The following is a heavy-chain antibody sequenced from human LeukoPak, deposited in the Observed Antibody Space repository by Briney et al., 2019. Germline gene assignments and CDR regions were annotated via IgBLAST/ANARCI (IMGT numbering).Heavy chain of an antibody. Sequence: GGSLRLSCAASEYTFSKYAMNWVRQAPGKGLEWVSGISGSADYTYYADSVKGRFTISRDNSKNTLFLQMHSLRAEDTALYYCVRGTGIIHYHWFDPWGQGTLVTVSS. V-gene: IGHV3-23*01. CDR3: VRGTGIIHYHWFDP. D-gene: IGHD2-8*02. CDR2: ISGSADYT. CDR1: EYTFSKYA. J-gene: IGHJ5*02.